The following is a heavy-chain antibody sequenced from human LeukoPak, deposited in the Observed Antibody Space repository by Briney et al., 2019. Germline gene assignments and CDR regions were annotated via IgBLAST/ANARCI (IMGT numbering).Heavy chain of an antibody. D-gene: IGHD3-3*01. Sequence: TGGSLRLSCAASGFTFSSYTMSWVRQAPGKGLEWVSAISGSGGSTYYADSVKGRFTISRDNSKNTLYLQMNSLRAEDTAVYYCAKEGLRFLEWLFPPGFSSAVEEGVDPWGQGTLVTVSS. J-gene: IGHJ5*02. CDR2: ISGSGGST. V-gene: IGHV3-23*01. CDR3: AKEGLRFLEWLFPPGFSSAVEEGVDP. CDR1: GFTFSSYT.